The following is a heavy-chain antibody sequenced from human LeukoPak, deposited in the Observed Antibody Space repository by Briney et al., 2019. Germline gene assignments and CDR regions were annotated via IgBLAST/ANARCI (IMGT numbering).Heavy chain of an antibody. V-gene: IGHV4-39*07. Sequence: MASETLSLTCTVSGGSISSCSYYWGWIRQPPGKGLEWIGSIYYSGSTYYNPSLKSRVTISVDTSKNQFSLKLSSVTAADTAVYYCAESSHYYDTIDYWGQGTLVTVSS. CDR1: GGSISSCSYY. D-gene: IGHD3-22*01. CDR3: AESSHYYDTIDY. J-gene: IGHJ4*02. CDR2: IYYSGST.